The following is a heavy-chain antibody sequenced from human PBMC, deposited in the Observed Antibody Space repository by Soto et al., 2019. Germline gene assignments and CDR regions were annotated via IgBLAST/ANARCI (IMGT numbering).Heavy chain of an antibody. CDR1: GFTFSSYA. D-gene: IGHD1-1*01. CDR3: AKTGTPNHYYMDV. Sequence: GGSLRLSCAASGFTFSSYAMSWVRQAPGKGLEWVSAISGSGGSTYYADSVKGRFTISRDNSKNTLYLQMNSPRAEDTAVYYCAKTGTPNHYYMDVWGKGTTVTVSS. J-gene: IGHJ6*03. V-gene: IGHV3-23*01. CDR2: ISGSGGST.